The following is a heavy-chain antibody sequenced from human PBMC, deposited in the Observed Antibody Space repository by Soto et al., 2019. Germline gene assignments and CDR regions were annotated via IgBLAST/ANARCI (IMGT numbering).Heavy chain of an antibody. CDR1: GGTFSSYA. Sequence: QVQLVQSGAEVKKPGSSVKVSCKASGGTFSSYAFSWVRQAPGQGLEWMGGIIPIFGTANYAQRFQGRVTITADESTSTAYMELSSLRSEDTAMYYCARAGYGDYCKPFDYWGQVTLITVSS. D-gene: IGHD4-17*01. J-gene: IGHJ4*02. CDR2: IIPIFGTA. V-gene: IGHV1-69*01. CDR3: ARAGYGDYCKPFDY.